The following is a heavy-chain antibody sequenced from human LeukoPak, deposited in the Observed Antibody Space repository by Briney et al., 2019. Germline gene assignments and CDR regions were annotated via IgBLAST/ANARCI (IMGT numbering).Heavy chain of an antibody. J-gene: IGHJ4*02. CDR1: GGSISSYY. Sequence: SETLSLTCTVSGGSISSYYWSWIRQPPGKGLEWIGHIYYSGSTNYNPSLKSRVTISIDTSKNQFSLGLSSVTAADTAMYYCARGAAGYSYGWGQGTLVTVSS. CDR3: ARGAAGYSYG. D-gene: IGHD5-18*01. CDR2: IYYSGST. V-gene: IGHV4-59*01.